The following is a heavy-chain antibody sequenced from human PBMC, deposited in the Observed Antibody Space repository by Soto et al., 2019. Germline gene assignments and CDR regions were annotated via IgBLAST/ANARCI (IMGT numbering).Heavy chain of an antibody. Sequence: SETLPLTCTVSGGSISSGGYYWSWIRQHPGKGLEWIGNIYYSGSTYYNPSLKSRVTISVDTSKNQFSLKLSSVTAADTAVYYCARHWQGGRNFDYWGQGTLVTVSS. J-gene: IGHJ4*02. CDR1: GGSISSGGYY. CDR2: IYYSGST. D-gene: IGHD1-26*01. V-gene: IGHV4-39*07. CDR3: ARHWQGGRNFDY.